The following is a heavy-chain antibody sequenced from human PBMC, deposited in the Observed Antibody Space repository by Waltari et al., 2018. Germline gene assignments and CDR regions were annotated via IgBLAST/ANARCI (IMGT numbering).Heavy chain of an antibody. CDR3: ARITMVRGVYYFDY. CDR2: IIHICGTA. J-gene: IGHJ4*02. D-gene: IGHD3-10*01. CDR1: GGTFSSYA. Sequence: QVQLVQSGAEVKKPASSVQFSCKASGGTFSSYATRRVRQDLAQGPAWMGRIIHICGTAKYEQKCQGRVTITADKATRTAYRELSSLGSEDRAVYYGARITMVRGVYYFDYWGQGTLVTVSS. V-gene: IGHV1-69*13.